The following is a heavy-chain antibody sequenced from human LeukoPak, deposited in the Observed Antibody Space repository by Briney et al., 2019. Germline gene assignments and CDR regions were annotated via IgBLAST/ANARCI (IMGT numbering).Heavy chain of an antibody. J-gene: IGHJ4*02. D-gene: IGHD3-22*01. CDR3: ARDCPEYYYDSSGYYPLY. CDR1: GGTFSSYA. CDR2: IIPIFGIA. Sequence: SVKVSCKASGGTFSSYAVSWVRQAPGQGLEWMGRIIPIFGIANYAQKFQGRVTITADKSTSTAYMELSSLRSEDTAVYYCARDCPEYYYDSSGYYPLYWGQGTLVTVSS. V-gene: IGHV1-69*04.